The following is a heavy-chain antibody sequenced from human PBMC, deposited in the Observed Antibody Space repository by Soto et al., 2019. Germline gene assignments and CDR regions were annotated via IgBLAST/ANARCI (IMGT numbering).Heavy chain of an antibody. J-gene: IGHJ5*02. V-gene: IGHV1-69*02. Sequence: GASVKVSCKASGGTFSSYTISWVRLAPGQGLEWMGRIIPILGIANYAQKFQGRVTITADKSTSTAYMELSSLRSEDTAVYYCARVKYSSSSDWFDPWGQGTLVTVSS. D-gene: IGHD6-6*01. CDR1: GGTFSSYT. CDR2: IIPILGIA. CDR3: ARVKYSSSSDWFDP.